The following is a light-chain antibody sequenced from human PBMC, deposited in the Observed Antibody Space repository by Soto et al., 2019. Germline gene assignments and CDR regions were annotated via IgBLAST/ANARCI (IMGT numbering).Light chain of an antibody. Sequence: DIQITHSPSSLSASVLYRVTITFRASQSISTFLNWYQQKPGKAPKLLIYAASSLQSGVPSRFSGSGSGTDFTLTISSLQPEDFATYYCQQSYSPLTFGGGTKVDIK. V-gene: IGKV1-39*01. CDR3: QQSYSPLT. CDR2: AAS. J-gene: IGKJ4*01. CDR1: QSISTF.